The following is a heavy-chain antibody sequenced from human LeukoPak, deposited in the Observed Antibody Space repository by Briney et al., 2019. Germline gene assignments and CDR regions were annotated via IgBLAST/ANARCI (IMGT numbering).Heavy chain of an antibody. CDR1: GLTFRSYA. CDR3: AKDYLVYYGSGSYYSHFDY. CDR2: ISGSGGST. Sequence: GGSPRLSCAAPGLTFRSYAMSWVRQAPGKGLEWVSAISGSGGSTHYADSVKGRFTISRDNSKNTPYLPMNSLRAEDTAVYYCAKDYLVYYGSGSYYSHFDYWGQGTLVTVSS. V-gene: IGHV3-23*01. J-gene: IGHJ4*02. D-gene: IGHD3-10*01.